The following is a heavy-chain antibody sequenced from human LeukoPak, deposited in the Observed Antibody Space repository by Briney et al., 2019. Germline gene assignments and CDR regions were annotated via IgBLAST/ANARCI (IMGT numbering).Heavy chain of an antibody. V-gene: IGHV4-59*08. CDR1: GGSISSYY. CDR3: ASHDWQQQPPGW. J-gene: IGHJ4*02. D-gene: IGHD6-13*01. CDR2: IYYSGST. Sequence: SETLSLTCTVSGGSISSYYWSWIRQPPGRGLEWIGYIYYSGSTDYNPSLKSRVTISVDTSKNQFSLKLSSVTAADTAVYYCASHDWQQQPPGWWGQGTLVTVSS.